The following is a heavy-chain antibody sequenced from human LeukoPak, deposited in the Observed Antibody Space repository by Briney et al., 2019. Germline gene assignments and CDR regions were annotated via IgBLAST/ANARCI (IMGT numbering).Heavy chain of an antibody. V-gene: IGHV4-38-2*01. CDR3: AKVGAYGDYVRHDY. CDR1: GYSISIGSY. D-gene: IGHD4-17*01. Sequence: KASETLSLTCAVSGYSISIGSYWGWIRQPPGKGLEWIGNMFHSGDTYHNPSLKSRVTISADTSKNQFSLKLTSVTAADTAVYYCAKVGAYGDYVRHDYWGQGTLVTVSS. CDR2: MFHSGDT. J-gene: IGHJ4*02.